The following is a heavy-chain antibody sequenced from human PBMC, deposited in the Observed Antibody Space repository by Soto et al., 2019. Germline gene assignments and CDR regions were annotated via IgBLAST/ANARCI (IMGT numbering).Heavy chain of an antibody. Sequence: PGGSLRLSCAASGFTFSSYSMNWVRQAPGKGLEWVSSISSSSSYIYYADSVKGRFTISRDNAKNSLYLQMNSLRAEDTAVYYCARGGGSSGSWLSNLEYYFDYWGQGTLVTVSS. CDR2: ISSSSSYI. D-gene: IGHD3-22*01. V-gene: IGHV3-21*01. CDR3: ARGGGSSGSWLSNLEYYFDY. J-gene: IGHJ4*02. CDR1: GFTFSSYS.